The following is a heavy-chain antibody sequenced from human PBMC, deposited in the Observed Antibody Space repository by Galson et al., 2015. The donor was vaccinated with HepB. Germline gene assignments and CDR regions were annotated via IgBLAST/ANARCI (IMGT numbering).Heavy chain of an antibody. CDR1: GGSISSSYNY. CDR3: SRHDGGTREGVAFDM. D-gene: IGHD1-1*01. CDR2: IYYSGTI. V-gene: IGHV4-39*01. J-gene: IGHJ3*02. Sequence: SETLSLTCTVSGGSISSSYNYWDWLRQPPGKGLEWIASIYYSGTIHYNPSLKSRVTISADTSKNQFSLKLRSVTAADTAVYYCSRHDGGTREGVAFDMWGQGQIVTVSS.